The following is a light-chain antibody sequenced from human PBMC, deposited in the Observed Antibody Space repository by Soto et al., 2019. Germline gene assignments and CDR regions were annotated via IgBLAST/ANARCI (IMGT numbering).Light chain of an antibody. Sequence: EIVLTQSPATLSSFTGERVTLSCRASQYINTRLAWYQHRPGQAPSLLIYQTSLRAAGIPARFSSIGTRSDFTFTLSDLQLEDVALYYCHKRQSWPRTFDKGIKVDTK. CDR1: QYINTR. V-gene: IGKV3-11*01. CDR2: QTS. J-gene: IGKJ1*01. CDR3: HKRQSWPRT.